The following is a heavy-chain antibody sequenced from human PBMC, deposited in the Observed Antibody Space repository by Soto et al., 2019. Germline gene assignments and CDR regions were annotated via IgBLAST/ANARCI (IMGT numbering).Heavy chain of an antibody. CDR1: GFTFSSYG. V-gene: IGHV3-33*01. J-gene: IGHJ4*02. CDR2: IWYDGSNK. Sequence: QVQLVESGGGVVQPGRSLRLSCAASGFTFSSYGMHWVRQAPGKGLEWVAVIWYDGSNKYYADSVKGRFTISRDNSKNTLYLKMNSLRAEDTAVYYCARGNYGDYDPLDYWGQGTLVTVSS. CDR3: ARGNYGDYDPLDY. D-gene: IGHD4-17*01.